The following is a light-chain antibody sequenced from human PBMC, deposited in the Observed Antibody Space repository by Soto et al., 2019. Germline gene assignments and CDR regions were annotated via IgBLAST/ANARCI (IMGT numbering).Light chain of an antibody. CDR2: DAS. J-gene: IGKJ2*01. Sequence: DIQMTQSPSSLSASVGDRVTITCQASQDISTYLNWYQQKPGKAPKLLIYDASNLETGVPSRFSGSQSGTDFTFTISSLQPEDIATYYCQQYDNLPYTFGQGTKLEIK. CDR3: QQYDNLPYT. V-gene: IGKV1-33*01. CDR1: QDISTY.